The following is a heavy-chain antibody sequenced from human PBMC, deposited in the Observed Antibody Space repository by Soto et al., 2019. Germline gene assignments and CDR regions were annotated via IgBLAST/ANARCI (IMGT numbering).Heavy chain of an antibody. CDR3: ARQGAYNWNDVGFDY. D-gene: IGHD1-1*01. Sequence: SETLSLTCTVSGGSISSSSYYWGWIRQPPGKGLEWIGSIYYSGSTYYNPSLKSRVTISVDTSKNQFSLKLSSVTAADTAVYYCARQGAYNWNDVGFDYWGQGTLVTVSS. CDR1: GGSISSSSYY. V-gene: IGHV4-39*01. J-gene: IGHJ4*02. CDR2: IYYSGST.